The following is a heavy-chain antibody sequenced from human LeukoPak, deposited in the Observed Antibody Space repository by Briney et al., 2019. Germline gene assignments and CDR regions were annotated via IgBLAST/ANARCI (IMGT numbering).Heavy chain of an antibody. CDR3: ASRLKLTYYYDSSGYY. J-gene: IGHJ4*02. CDR1: GFTFSSYE. CDR2: ISSSGSTI. Sequence: PRGSLRLSCAASGFTFSSYEMNWVRQAPGKGLEWVSYISSSGSTIYYADSVKGRFTISRDNAKNSLYLQMNSLRAEDTAVYYCASRLKLTYYYDSSGYYWGQGTLVTVSS. D-gene: IGHD3-22*01. V-gene: IGHV3-48*03.